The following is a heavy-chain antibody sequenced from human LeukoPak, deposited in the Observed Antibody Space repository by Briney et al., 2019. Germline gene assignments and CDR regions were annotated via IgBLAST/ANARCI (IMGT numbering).Heavy chain of an antibody. D-gene: IGHD2-2*02. V-gene: IGHV3-21*01. CDR2: ISSSSSHI. Sequence: PGGSLRLPCPASGFTFSSYSMKWVRQAPGRGLEWFASISSSSSHIYYADSVKGRFTISRDNAKNSLYLQMNSLRAEDTAVYYCAREYCSSTSCYTMDVWGKGTTVTVSS. J-gene: IGHJ6*03. CDR3: AREYCSSTSCYTMDV. CDR1: GFTFSSYS.